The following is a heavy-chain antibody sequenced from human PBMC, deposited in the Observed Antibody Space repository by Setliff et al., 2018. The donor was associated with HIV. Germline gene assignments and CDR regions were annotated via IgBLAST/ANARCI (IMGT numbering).Heavy chain of an antibody. CDR1: GGSISSHY. J-gene: IGHJ4*02. V-gene: IGHV4-59*11. D-gene: IGHD5-12*01. Sequence: PSETLSLTCAVSGGSISSHYWSWIRQPPGKGLEWIGYIYYSGNSNYNPSLKSRVTMSVDTSKTQVSLRLSSVTAADTAVYFCARRTNGYAALDYWGPGTLVTVS. CDR3: ARRTNGYAALDY. CDR2: IYYSGNS.